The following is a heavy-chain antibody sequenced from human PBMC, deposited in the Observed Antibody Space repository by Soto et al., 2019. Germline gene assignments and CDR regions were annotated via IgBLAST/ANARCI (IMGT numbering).Heavy chain of an antibody. Sequence: SETLSLTCAVYGGSFSGYYWSWIRQPPGKGLEWIGEINHSGSTNYNPSLKSRVTISVDTSKNQFSLKLSSVTAADTAVYYCARVSSWYDNQDYYYYGMDVWGQGTTVTVSS. CDR2: INHSGST. J-gene: IGHJ6*02. D-gene: IGHD6-13*01. CDR3: ARVSSWYDNQDYYYYGMDV. V-gene: IGHV4-34*01. CDR1: GGSFSGYY.